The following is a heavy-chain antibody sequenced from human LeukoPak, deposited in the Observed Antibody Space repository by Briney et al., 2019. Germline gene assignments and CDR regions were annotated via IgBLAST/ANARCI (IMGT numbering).Heavy chain of an antibody. Sequence: PSQTLSLTCTVSGGSISSGGYYWSWLRQHPGKGLEWIGYIYYSGSTYYNPSLKSRVTISVDTSKNQFSLKLSSVTAADTAVYYCAIGRSRDGYNPSNWGQGTLDTVSS. CDR3: AIGRSRDGYNPSN. CDR1: GGSISSGGYY. J-gene: IGHJ4*02. V-gene: IGHV4-31*03. CDR2: IYYSGST. D-gene: IGHD5-24*01.